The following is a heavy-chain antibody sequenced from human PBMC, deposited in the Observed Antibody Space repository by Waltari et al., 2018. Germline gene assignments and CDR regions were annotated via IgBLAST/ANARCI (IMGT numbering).Heavy chain of an antibody. CDR2: IKQDGSDK. J-gene: IGHJ4*02. CDR3: ASVRSGWDF. D-gene: IGHD6-19*01. CDR1: GFSFSSYW. V-gene: IGHV3-7*02. Sequence: EVQLVESGGGLVHPGGSLRLSCAPSGFSFSSYWMSWVRQAPGKGLEWVASIKQDGSDKHYMDSVRGRFTISRDNAKKSLYLEMNRLIDDDTAVYYCASVRSGWDFWGQGTLVTVSS.